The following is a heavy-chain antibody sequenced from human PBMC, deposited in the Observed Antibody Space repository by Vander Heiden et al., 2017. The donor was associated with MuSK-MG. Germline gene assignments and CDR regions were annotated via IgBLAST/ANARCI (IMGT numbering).Heavy chain of an antibody. Sequence: QVQLVQSGAEVKKPGSSVKVSCKASGGTFSSYAISWVRQAPGQGLEWMGGIIPIFGTANYAQKFQGRVTITADESTSTAYMELSSLRSEDTAVYYCARGLGYCSSTSCLYNWFDPWGQGTLVTVSS. D-gene: IGHD2-2*01. CDR2: IIPIFGTA. CDR1: GGTFSSYA. J-gene: IGHJ5*02. V-gene: IGHV1-69*01. CDR3: ARGLGYCSSTSCLYNWFDP.